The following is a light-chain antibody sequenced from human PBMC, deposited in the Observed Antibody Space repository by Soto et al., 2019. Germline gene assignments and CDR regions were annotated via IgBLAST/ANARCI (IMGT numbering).Light chain of an antibody. CDR3: QQYGRSPFT. J-gene: IGKJ3*01. V-gene: IGKV1-27*01. Sequence: DIQMTQSPSSLSASVGDRVTITCRASQGIANDLAWFQQKPGQVPKLLIYAASTLKSGVPSRFSGSGSGTDFTLTISRLEPEDFAVYYCQQYGRSPFTFGPGTKVDIK. CDR2: AAS. CDR1: QGIAND.